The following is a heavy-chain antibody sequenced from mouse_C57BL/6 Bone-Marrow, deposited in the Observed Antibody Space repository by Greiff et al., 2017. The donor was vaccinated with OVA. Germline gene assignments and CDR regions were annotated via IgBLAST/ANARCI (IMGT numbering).Heavy chain of an antibody. CDR3: AFYYGSSDRYFDV. D-gene: IGHD1-1*01. CDR2: INPNYGTT. Sequence: VQLQQSGPELVKPGASVKISCKASGYSFTDYNMNWVKQSNGKSLEWIGVINPNYGTTSYNQKFKGKATLTVDQSSSTAYLQLNSLTSEDSAVYYCAFYYGSSDRYFDVWGKGTTVTVSS. V-gene: IGHV1-39*01. CDR1: GYSFTDYN. J-gene: IGHJ1*03.